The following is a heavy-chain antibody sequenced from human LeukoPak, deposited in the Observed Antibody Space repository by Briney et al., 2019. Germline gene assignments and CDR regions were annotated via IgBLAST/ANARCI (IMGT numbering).Heavy chain of an antibody. Sequence: SETLSLTCTVSGGSISSYYWSWIRQPPGKELEWIGYIFYNGSTNYSPSPKTLVTLSVDTSRNQFSLKLNSVTAADTAVYYCARARYYYDNSVYPAVRFDFWGQGILVTVS. CDR1: GGSISSYY. V-gene: IGHV4-59*01. D-gene: IGHD3-22*01. CDR2: IFYNGST. CDR3: ARARYYYDNSVYPAVRFDF. J-gene: IGHJ4*02.